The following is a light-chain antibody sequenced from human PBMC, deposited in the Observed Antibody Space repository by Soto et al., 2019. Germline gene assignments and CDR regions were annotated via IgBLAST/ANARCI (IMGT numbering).Light chain of an antibody. Sequence: EVVLTQSPGTLSLSPGERATLSCRASQNIRGNELAWYPQKPGQAPRLLIYRGSSRATGIPDRFSGRGSGTDFTLTISRLEPEDVAVYYCQDYGTSAPWTFGQGTKVEIK. CDR3: QDYGTSAPWT. V-gene: IGKV3-20*01. J-gene: IGKJ1*01. CDR1: QNIRGNE. CDR2: RGS.